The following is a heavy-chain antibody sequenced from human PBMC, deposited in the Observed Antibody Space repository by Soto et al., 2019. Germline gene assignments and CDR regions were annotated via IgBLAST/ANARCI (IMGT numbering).Heavy chain of an antibody. D-gene: IGHD3-3*01. CDR3: ARWSSGPPLRFLEWRYVEGFDY. CDR1: GGSISSYY. Sequence: PSETLSLTCTVSGGSISSYYWSWIRQPPGKGLEWIGYIYYSGSTNYNPSLKSRVTISVDTSKNQFSLKLSSVTAADTAVYYCARWSSGPPLRFLEWRYVEGFDYWGQGTLVTVSS. V-gene: IGHV4-59*08. J-gene: IGHJ4*02. CDR2: IYYSGST.